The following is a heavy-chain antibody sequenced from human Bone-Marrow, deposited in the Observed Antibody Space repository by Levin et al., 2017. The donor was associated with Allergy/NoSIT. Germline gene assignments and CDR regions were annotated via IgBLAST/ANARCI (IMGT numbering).Heavy chain of an antibody. D-gene: IGHD3-22*01. V-gene: IGHV4-38-2*01. CDR3: ARGQLMEYYDSSYFDY. CDR2: IYHSGST. CDR1: GYSISSGYY. Sequence: SQTLSLTCAVSGYSISSGYYWGWIRQPPGKGLEWIGSIYHSGSTYYNPSLKSRVTISVDTSKNQFSLKLSSVTAADTAVYYCARGQLMEYYDSSYFDYWGQGTLVTVSS. J-gene: IGHJ4*02.